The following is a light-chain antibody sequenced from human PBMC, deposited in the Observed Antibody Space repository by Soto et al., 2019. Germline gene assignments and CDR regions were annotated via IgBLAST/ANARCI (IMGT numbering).Light chain of an antibody. Sequence: PVLTQSPSASASLGASVKLTCTLSSGHSTYAIAWHQQQPEKGPRYLMKLNSDGSHSKGDGIPDRFSGSSSGAERYLSISSLQSEDEADYYCQTWVTGPPWVFGGGTKLTVL. CDR2: LNSDGSH. CDR3: QTWVTGPPWV. J-gene: IGLJ3*02. V-gene: IGLV4-69*01. CDR1: SGHSTYA.